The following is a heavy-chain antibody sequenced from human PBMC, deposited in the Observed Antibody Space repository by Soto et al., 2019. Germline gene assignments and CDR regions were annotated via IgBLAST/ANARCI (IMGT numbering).Heavy chain of an antibody. CDR3: AKDQFVVVTVGAFDI. Sequence: QVQLVESGGGVVQPGRSLRLSCAASGFTFSSYGMHWVRQAPGKGLEWVAVISYDGSNKYYADSVKGRFTISRDNSKNTLYLQMNSLRAEDTAVYYCAKDQFVVVTVGAFDIWGQGTMVTVSS. J-gene: IGHJ3*02. CDR1: GFTFSSYG. CDR2: ISYDGSNK. D-gene: IGHD2-21*02. V-gene: IGHV3-30*18.